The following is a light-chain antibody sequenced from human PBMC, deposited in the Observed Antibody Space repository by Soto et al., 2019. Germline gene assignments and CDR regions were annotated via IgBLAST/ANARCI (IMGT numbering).Light chain of an antibody. CDR3: QQSYNTPLT. J-gene: IGKJ1*01. V-gene: IGKV1-39*01. CDR2: DAS. CDR1: QTIGTY. Sequence: IGVTQSPSSLAASLGDRVTITCRASQTIGTYVNWYRQKSGAAPELLIYDASTLQSGVPSRFRGGSSGTDFNLTISSLQIDDFATYYCQQSYNTPLTFGQGTKVDIK.